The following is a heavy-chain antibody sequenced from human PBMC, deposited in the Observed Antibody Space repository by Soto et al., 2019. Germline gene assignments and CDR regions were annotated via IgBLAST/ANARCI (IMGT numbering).Heavy chain of an antibody. CDR1: GYTFTSYG. D-gene: IGHD3-10*01. J-gene: IGHJ4*02. CDR3: ASGWFGEFVYXFDY. V-gene: IGHV1-18*01. Sequence: ASVKVSCKASGYTFTSYGISWVRQAPGQGLEWMGWISVYNGNTIYAQKLQGRVTMTTDTSTSTAYMELRSLRSDDTAVYYCASGWFGEFVYXFDYWGQRTLVTVSS. CDR2: ISVYNGNT.